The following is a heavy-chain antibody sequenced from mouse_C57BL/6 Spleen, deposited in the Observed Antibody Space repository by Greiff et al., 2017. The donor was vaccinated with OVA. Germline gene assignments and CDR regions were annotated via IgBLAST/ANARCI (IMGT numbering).Heavy chain of an antibody. CDR3: APAGGYYAMDY. Sequence: QVHVKQSGAELARPGASVKLSCKASGYTFTSYGISWVKQRTGQGLEWIGEIYPRSGNTYYNEKFKGKATLTADKSSSTAYMELRSLTSEDSAVYFCAPAGGYYAMDYWGQGTSVTVSS. CDR2: IYPRSGNT. D-gene: IGHD1-1*02. J-gene: IGHJ4*01. CDR1: GYTFTSYG. V-gene: IGHV1-81*01.